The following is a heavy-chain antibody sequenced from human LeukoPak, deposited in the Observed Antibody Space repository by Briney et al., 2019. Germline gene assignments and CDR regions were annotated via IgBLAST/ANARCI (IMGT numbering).Heavy chain of an antibody. D-gene: IGHD6-19*01. CDR2: ISGGSGST. Sequence: GGSLRLSCAASGFTFSSYAMSWVRQAPGKGLEWVSAISGGSGSTSYADSVKGRFTISRDNAKNSLYLQMNSLRVEDTAFYYCAKDNRRHYTSGPNPDSLHWGQGALVTVSS. CDR1: GFTFSSYA. CDR3: AKDNRRHYTSGPNPDSLH. J-gene: IGHJ4*02. V-gene: IGHV3-23*01.